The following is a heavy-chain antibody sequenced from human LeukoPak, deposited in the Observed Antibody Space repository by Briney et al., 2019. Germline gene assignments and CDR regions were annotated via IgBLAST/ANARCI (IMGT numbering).Heavy chain of an antibody. CDR1: GFTFSDYY. J-gene: IGHJ1*01. CDR3: AKLGSSGPYEYFQH. V-gene: IGHV3-11*04. D-gene: IGHD3-22*01. Sequence: GGSLRLSCAASGFTFSDYYMSWIRQAPGKGLEWVSYISSSGSTIYYADSVKGRFTISRDNSKNTLYLQMNSLRAEDTAVYYCAKLGSSGPYEYFQHWGQGTLVTVSS. CDR2: ISSSGSTI.